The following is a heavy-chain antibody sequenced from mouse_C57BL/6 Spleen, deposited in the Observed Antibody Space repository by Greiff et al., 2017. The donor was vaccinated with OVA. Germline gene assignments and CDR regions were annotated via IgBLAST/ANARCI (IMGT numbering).Heavy chain of an antibody. J-gene: IGHJ4*01. CDR2: ISPGDGDT. D-gene: IGHD2-12*01. V-gene: IGHV1-82*01. Sequence: QVQLQQSGPELVKPGASVKISCKASGFAFSSSWMNWVKQRPGTGLEWIGRISPGDGDTNYTGKFKGKATLTADKSSSTAYMQLSSLTSDDSAVYYCAREERTYSYGYYAMDDWGQGTSVTVAS. CDR3: AREERTYSYGYYAMDD. CDR1: GFAFSSSW.